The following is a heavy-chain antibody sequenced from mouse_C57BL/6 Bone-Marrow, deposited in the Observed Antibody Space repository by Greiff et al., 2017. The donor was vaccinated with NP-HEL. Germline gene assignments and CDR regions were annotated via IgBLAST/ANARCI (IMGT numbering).Heavy chain of an antibody. Sequence: VQLQQSGPELVKPGASVKISCKASGYTFTDYYMNWVKQSHGKSLEWIGDINPNNGGPSYNQKFKGKATLTVDKSSSTAYMELRSLTSEDTAVYYCTTSIYYYGSSYWYFDVWGTGTTVTVSS. CDR3: TTSIYYYGSSYWYFDV. J-gene: IGHJ1*03. V-gene: IGHV1-26*01. D-gene: IGHD1-1*01. CDR2: INPNNGGP. CDR1: GYTFTDYY.